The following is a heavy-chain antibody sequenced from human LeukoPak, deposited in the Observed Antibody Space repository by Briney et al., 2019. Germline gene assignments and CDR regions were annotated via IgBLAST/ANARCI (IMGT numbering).Heavy chain of an antibody. D-gene: IGHD5/OR15-5a*01. J-gene: IGHJ5*02. CDR2: FYSGST. CDR3: ARDLYVVT. CDR1: GTYINTYY. V-gene: IGHV4-59*01. Sequence: SETLSLTCSVSGTYINTYYSSWIRQPPGKGLEWIGYFYSGSTKYNPSLKSRVAISVDTSKNQFSLTLSSVTAADTAVYYCARDLYVVTWGQGTPVTVSS.